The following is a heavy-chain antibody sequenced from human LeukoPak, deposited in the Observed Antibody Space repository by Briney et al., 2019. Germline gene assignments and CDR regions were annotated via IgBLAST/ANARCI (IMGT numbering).Heavy chain of an antibody. D-gene: IGHD3-22*01. V-gene: IGHV3-23*01. J-gene: IGHJ3*02. CDR1: GFTVSSYG. CDR3: ASALNNYYYDSSGALDI. CDR2: ISGSGGST. Sequence: GGSLRLSCAASGFTVSSYGMHWVRQAPGKGLEWDSAISGSGGSTYYADSVKGRFTISRDNSKNTLYLQMNSLRAEDTAVYYCASALNNYYYDSSGALDIWGQGTMVTVSS.